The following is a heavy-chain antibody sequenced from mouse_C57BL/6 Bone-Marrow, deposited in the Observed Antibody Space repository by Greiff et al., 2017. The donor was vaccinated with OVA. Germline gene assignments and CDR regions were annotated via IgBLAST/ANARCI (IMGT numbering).Heavy chain of an antibody. D-gene: IGHD1-1*01. CDR2: IDPEDGDT. CDR3: TARATVVATDY. V-gene: IGHV14-1*01. Sequence: VQLQQSGAELVRPGASVKLSCTASGFNIKDYYMHWVKQRPEQGLEWIGRIDPEDGDTEYAPKFQGKATMTADPSSNTAYLQLSSLTSEDTAVYYCTARATVVATDYWGQGTTLTVSS. J-gene: IGHJ2*01. CDR1: GFNIKDYY.